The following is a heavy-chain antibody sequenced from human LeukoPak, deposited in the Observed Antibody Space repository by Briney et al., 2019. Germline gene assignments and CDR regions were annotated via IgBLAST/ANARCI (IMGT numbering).Heavy chain of an antibody. CDR3: AKPHPDYYDSSGSPFDY. V-gene: IGHV3-23*01. J-gene: IGHJ4*02. CDR1: GFTFSSYA. CDR2: ISGSGGST. Sequence: QSGGSLRLSCAASGFTFSSYAMSWVRQAPGKGLEWVSAISGSGGSTYYADSVKGRFTISRDNSKNTLYLQMNSLRAEDTAVYYCAKPHPDYYDSSGSPFDYWGQGTLVTVSS. D-gene: IGHD3-22*01.